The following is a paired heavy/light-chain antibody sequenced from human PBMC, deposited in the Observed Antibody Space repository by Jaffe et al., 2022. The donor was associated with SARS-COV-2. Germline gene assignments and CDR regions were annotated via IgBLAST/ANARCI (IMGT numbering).Heavy chain of an antibody. D-gene: IGHD1-26*01. CDR1: GFSLTTTGVG. CDR2: ILWDDDK. CDR3: AHRRGTGGELFDY. J-gene: IGHJ4*02. Sequence: QITLKESGPTLVKPTQTLTLTCTFSGFSLTTTGVGVGWIRQPPGEALEWLALILWDDDKRYSPSLRSRLTITRDTSKNQVVLTMTNMDPVDTATYYCAHRRGTGGELFDYWGQGTLVTVTS. V-gene: IGHV2-5*02.
Light chain of an antibody. CDR1: SSNIGRNY. J-gene: IGLJ3*02. CDR2: RNN. CDR3: VAWDASLRGPA. V-gene: IGLV1-47*01. Sequence: QSVLTQPPSASGTPGQRVTISCSGSSSNIGRNYVYWYQQLPGTAPNLLIFRNNERPSGVPDRISGSKSGTSASLAISGLRSEDEADYYCVAWDASLRGPAFGGGTKLTVL.